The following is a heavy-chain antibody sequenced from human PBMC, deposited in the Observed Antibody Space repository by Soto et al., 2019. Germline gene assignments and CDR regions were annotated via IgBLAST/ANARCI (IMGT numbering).Heavy chain of an antibody. CDR1: GYSFTSYW. Sequence: GESLKISCKGSGYSFTSYWISWVRQMPGKGLEWMGRIDPSDSYTNYSPSFQGHVTISADKSISTAYLQWSSLKASDTAMYYCARSPEKVVAAYDYNWFDPWGQGTLVTVS. V-gene: IGHV5-10-1*01. D-gene: IGHD2-15*01. CDR2: IDPSDSYT. CDR3: ARSPEKVVAAYDYNWFDP. J-gene: IGHJ5*02.